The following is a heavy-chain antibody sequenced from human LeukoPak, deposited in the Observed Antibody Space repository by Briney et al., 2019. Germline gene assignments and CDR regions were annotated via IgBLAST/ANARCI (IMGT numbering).Heavy chain of an antibody. CDR1: GFTFSSHW. V-gene: IGHV3-7*01. CDR2: IKQDGSEK. CDR3: ARGARRNSGSPPFDY. J-gene: IGHJ4*02. D-gene: IGHD1-26*01. Sequence: PGGSLRLSCAASGFTFSSHWMSWVRQAPGKGLEWVANIKQDGSEKYYVDSVKGRFTISRDNAKNSLYLQMNSLRAEDTAVYYCARGARRNSGSPPFDYWGQGTLVTVSS.